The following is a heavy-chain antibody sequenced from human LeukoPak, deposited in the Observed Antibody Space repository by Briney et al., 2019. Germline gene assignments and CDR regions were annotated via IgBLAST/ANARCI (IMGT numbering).Heavy chain of an antibody. CDR3: AHLGRIQPMGV. CDR2: ISSSSSYI. Sequence: PGGSLRLSCAASGFTFSSYSINWVRQAPGKGLEWVSSISSSSSYIYYADSVKGRFTISRDNAKNSLYLQMNSLRAEDTAVYYCAHLGRIQPMGVWGQGTTVTVSS. D-gene: IGHD5-18*01. V-gene: IGHV3-21*01. J-gene: IGHJ6*02. CDR1: GFTFSSYS.